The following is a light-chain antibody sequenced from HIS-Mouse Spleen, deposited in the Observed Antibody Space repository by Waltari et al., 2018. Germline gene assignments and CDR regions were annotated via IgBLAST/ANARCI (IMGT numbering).Light chain of an antibody. CDR2: QDS. Sequence: SYELTQPPSVSVSPGQTASITCSGDKLGDKYACWYQQKPGQSPVLVIYQDSKRPSGIHVRFSGSNSGNTATLTISGTQAMDEADYYCQAWDSSTVVFGEGTKLTVL. J-gene: IGLJ2*01. CDR3: QAWDSSTVV. CDR1: KLGDKY. V-gene: IGLV3-1*01.